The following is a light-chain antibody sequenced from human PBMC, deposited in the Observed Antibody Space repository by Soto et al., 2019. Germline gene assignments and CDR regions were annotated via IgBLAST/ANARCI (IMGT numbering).Light chain of an antibody. V-gene: IGKV1-39*01. J-gene: IGKJ1*01. CDR3: QQSFTTPQT. CDR1: QSISTY. CDR2: AAS. Sequence: DIQMTQYPSSVSASVGDRVTITCRASQSISTYLNWYQQRPGKAPNLLIYAASSLQSGVPSRFSGSGSGTDFTLTISNLQPEDFATYYCQQSFTTPQTFGQGTKVEIK.